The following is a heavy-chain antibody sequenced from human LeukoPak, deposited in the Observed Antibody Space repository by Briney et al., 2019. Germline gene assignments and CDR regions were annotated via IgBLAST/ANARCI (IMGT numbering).Heavy chain of an antibody. Sequence: ASVKVSCKTSGYTFLDYGISWLRQAPGQGLEWMGWVGPYNGKTQYSQKLQGRITLTTDTLTNTAFMELTSLSPDDTAIYYCTRDFSAKMATITDIWGQGTRVAVSS. V-gene: IGHV1-18*01. J-gene: IGHJ4*02. D-gene: IGHD5-24*01. CDR2: VGPYNGKT. CDR3: TRDFSAKMATITDI. CDR1: GYTFLDYG.